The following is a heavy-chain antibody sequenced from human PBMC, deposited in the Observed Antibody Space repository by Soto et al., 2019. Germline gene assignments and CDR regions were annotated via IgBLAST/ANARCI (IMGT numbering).Heavy chain of an antibody. CDR3: ASTGPGTVKGFDI. J-gene: IGHJ3*02. CDR2: IIPIFGTA. D-gene: IGHD3-10*01. Sequence: SVKVSCRSSGGTFSSYAISWVRQAPGQGLEWMGGIIPIFGTANYAQKFQGRVTITADKSTSTAYMELSSLRSEDTAVYYCASTGPGTVKGFDIWGQGTMVTVSS. V-gene: IGHV1-69*06. CDR1: GGTFSSYA.